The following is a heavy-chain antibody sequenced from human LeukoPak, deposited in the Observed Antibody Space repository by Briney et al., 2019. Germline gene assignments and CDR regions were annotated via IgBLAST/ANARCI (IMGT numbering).Heavy chain of an antibody. J-gene: IGHJ4*02. CDR3: ARATVTVDY. CDR1: GGSISSGSYY. CDR2: IYTSGGT. D-gene: IGHD4-11*01. V-gene: IGHV4-61*02. Sequence: PSQTLSLTCTVSGGSISSGSYYWSWIRQPAGKGLEWIGRIYTSGGTNYNPSLKSRVTISVDTSKNQFSLKLSSVTAADTAVYYCARATVTVDYWGQGTLVTVSS.